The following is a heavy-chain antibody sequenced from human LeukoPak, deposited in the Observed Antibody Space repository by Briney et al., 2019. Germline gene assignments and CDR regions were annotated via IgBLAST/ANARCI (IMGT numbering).Heavy chain of an antibody. J-gene: IGHJ4*02. CDR1: GYTFTGYY. CDR2: INPNSGGT. Sequence: EASVKVSCKASGYTFTGYYMHWVRQAPGQGLEWMGWINPNSGGTNYAQKFQGRVTMTRDTSISTDYMELSRLRSDDTAVYYCVKNLCFPPFDYWARGPLVPVPS. V-gene: IGHV1-2*02. D-gene: IGHD3/OR15-3a*01. CDR3: VKNLCFPPFDY.